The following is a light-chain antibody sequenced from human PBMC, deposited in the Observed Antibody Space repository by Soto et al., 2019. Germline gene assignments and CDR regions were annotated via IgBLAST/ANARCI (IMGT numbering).Light chain of an antibody. CDR3: SSYTTSNTRQIV. V-gene: IGLV2-14*03. Sequence: QSALTKPAYVYGSPGQSITISCTGTSSDVGGYNYVSWYQHHPGKAPKLIIYDVSNRPSGVSNRFSGSKSGNTASLTISGLQPEDEADYYCSSYTTSNTRQIVFGTGTKVTVL. CDR1: SSDVGGYNY. J-gene: IGLJ1*01. CDR2: DVS.